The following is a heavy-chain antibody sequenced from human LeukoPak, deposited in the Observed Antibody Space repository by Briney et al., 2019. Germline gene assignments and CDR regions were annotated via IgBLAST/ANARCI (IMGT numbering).Heavy chain of an antibody. CDR1: GFTFDDYT. CDR3: AKDMRQWELQGCLDY. V-gene: IGHV3-43*01. Sequence: PGGSLRLSCAASGFTFDDYTMHWVRQAPGKGLEWVSLISWDGGSTYYADSVKGRFTISRDNSKNSLYLQMNSLRTEDTALYYCAKDMRQWELQGCLDYWGQGTLVTVSS. CDR2: ISWDGGST. D-gene: IGHD1-26*01. J-gene: IGHJ4*02.